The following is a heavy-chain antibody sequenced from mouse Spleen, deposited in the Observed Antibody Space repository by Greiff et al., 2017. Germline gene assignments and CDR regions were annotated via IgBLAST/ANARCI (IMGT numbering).Heavy chain of an antibody. Sequence: QVHVKQSGPGLVQPSQSLSITCTVSGFSLTSYGVHWVRQSPGKGLEWLGVIWSGGSTDYNAAFISRLSISKDNSKSQVFFKMNSLQADDTAIYYCARKGGYDGSPYFDYWGQGTTLTVSS. J-gene: IGHJ2*01. V-gene: IGHV2-2*01. D-gene: IGHD2-3*01. CDR2: IWSGGST. CDR3: ARKGGYDGSPYFDY. CDR1: GFSLTSYG.